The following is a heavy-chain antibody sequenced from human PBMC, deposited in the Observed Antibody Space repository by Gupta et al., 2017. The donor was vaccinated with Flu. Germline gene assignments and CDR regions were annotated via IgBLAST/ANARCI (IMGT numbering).Heavy chain of an antibody. CDR1: GGSISSGSYY. V-gene: IGHV4-61*02. Sequence: QVQLQESGPGLVKPSQTLSLTCTVSGGSISSGSYYWSWIRQPAGKGLEWIGRIYTSGSTHYSPSLKSRVTISVDSSKNQFSLKLSSVTASDTAVYYCARDTSSAELFDVGAWFVPWSKGILATFPS. D-gene: IGHD3-10*01. J-gene: IGHJ5*02. CDR2: IYTSGST. CDR3: ARDTSSAELFDVGAWFVP.